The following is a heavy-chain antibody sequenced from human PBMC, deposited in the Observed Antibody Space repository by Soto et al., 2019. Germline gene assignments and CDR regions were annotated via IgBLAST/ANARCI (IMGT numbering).Heavy chain of an antibody. J-gene: IGHJ4*02. V-gene: IGHV3-30*18. CDR3: AKSHDYGDYFDY. CDR1: GFTFSRYG. D-gene: IGHD4-17*01. Sequence: QVQLVESGGGVVQPGRSLRLSCAASGFTFSRYGMHWVRQAPGKGLEWVAVISFDGSYKYYADSVKGRFTISSDNSKNTRHLQMSSLRAEDTAVYYCAKSHDYGDYFDYWGQGTLVTVSS. CDR2: ISFDGSYK.